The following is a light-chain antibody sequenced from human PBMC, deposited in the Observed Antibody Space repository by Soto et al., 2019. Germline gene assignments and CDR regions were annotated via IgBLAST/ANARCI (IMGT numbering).Light chain of an antibody. CDR1: QSLLHSDGYNY. CDR3: MQALQTPLT. V-gene: IGKV2-28*01. Sequence: DIVMTQSPVSLPVTPGEPASITCRSSQSLLHSDGYNYLDWYLQKPGQSPQLLIYLGSNRASGVPDRFSGSGSGTDFTLKISRVEAEDVGVYHCMQALQTPLTFGGGTKVEIK. J-gene: IGKJ4*01. CDR2: LGS.